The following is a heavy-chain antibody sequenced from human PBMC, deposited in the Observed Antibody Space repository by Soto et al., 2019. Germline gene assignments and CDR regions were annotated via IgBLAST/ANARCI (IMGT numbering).Heavy chain of an antibody. Sequence: QLQLQESGPGLLKPSETLSLTCTVSGGSISTSSSYWGWIRQPPGKGLEWIGTISYSGNTHYNPSLTSRVTISVDTSKNQFSLELSSVTAADTAVYYCVRRSSTSYSDYWGQGTLVTVSS. CDR2: ISYSGNT. CDR3: VRRSSTSYSDY. CDR1: GGSISTSSSY. V-gene: IGHV4-39*01. J-gene: IGHJ4*02. D-gene: IGHD2-2*01.